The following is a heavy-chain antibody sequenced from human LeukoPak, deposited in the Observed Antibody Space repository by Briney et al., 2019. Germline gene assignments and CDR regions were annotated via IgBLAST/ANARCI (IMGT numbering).Heavy chain of an antibody. CDR1: GFPFIEYS. CDR3: ARDHNYAFDN. D-gene: IGHD1-1*01. V-gene: IGHV3-48*01. Sequence: GGSLRLSCTASGFPFIEYSMNWVRQAPGKGLEWISYIGIDSGNTKYADSVRGRFTISADKAKNSLYLQMNSLRVEDTAVYYRARDHNYAFDNWGQGTLVSVAS. CDR2: IGIDSGNT. J-gene: IGHJ4*02.